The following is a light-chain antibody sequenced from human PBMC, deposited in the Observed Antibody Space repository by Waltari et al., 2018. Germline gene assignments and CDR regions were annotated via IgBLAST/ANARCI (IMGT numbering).Light chain of an antibody. Sequence: SYELTQPPSVSVSPGQTARISCSGDALPKHYAYWYQQKPGQAPVLPIYKDTERPSGIPERFSGSSSGTTVTLTISGVQAEDEADYYCQSADSSGTYVVFGGGTMLTVL. V-gene: IGLV3-25*03. CDR1: ALPKHY. CDR3: QSADSSGTYVV. J-gene: IGLJ2*01. CDR2: KDT.